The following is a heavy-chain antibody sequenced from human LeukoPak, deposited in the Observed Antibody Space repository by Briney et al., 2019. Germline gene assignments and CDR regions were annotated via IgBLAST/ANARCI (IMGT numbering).Heavy chain of an antibody. J-gene: IGHJ4*02. CDR3: ARSCSSTSCQYYFDC. Sequence: ASVKVSCKASGYTFTSYGISWVRQAPGQGLEWMGWISAYNGNTNYAQKLQGRVTMTRDTSTSTVYMELSSLRSEDTAVYYCARSCSSTSCQYYFDCWGQGTLVTVSS. CDR2: ISAYNGNT. V-gene: IGHV1-18*01. CDR1: GYTFTSYG. D-gene: IGHD2-2*01.